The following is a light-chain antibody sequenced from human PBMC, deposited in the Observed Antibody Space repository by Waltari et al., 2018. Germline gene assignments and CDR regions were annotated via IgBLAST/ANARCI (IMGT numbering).Light chain of an antibody. CDR1: SSDVGSYNL. CDR2: EGS. Sequence: QSALTQPASVSGSPGQSITIPCTGTSSDVGSYNLFSWYQQHPGDAPKLMIYEGSKRPPGVSNRFSGSKSGNTASLTISGLQAEDEADYYCCSYAGSSTLVFGGGTKLTVL. V-gene: IGLV2-23*01. CDR3: CSYAGSSTLV. J-gene: IGLJ2*01.